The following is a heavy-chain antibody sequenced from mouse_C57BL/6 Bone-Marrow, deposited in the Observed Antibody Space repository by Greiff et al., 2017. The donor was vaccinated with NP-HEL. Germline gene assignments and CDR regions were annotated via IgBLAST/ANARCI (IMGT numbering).Heavy chain of an antibody. CDR3: AREGVNTTIFDY. CDR1: GYTFTSYW. D-gene: IGHD1-1*01. Sequence: VQLQQPGAELVMPGASVKLSCKASGYTFTSYWLHWVKQRPGQGLEWIGAIDPSDSYTNYNHKFKGKSTLTVDKSSSTAYMQLSSLTSEDAAVDYCAREGVNTTIFDYWGQGTTLTVTS. V-gene: IGHV1-69*01. J-gene: IGHJ2*01. CDR2: IDPSDSYT.